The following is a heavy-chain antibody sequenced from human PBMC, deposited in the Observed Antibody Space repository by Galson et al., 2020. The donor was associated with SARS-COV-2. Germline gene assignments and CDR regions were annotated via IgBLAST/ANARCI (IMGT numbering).Heavy chain of an antibody. J-gene: IGHJ4*02. Sequence: GGSLRLSCAASGFTFSSYWMHWVRQAPGKGLVWVSRIYSEGSSTNYADSVKGRFTISGDNAKNTLYLQMNSLRAEDTAVYYCARGDMGIDYVDYWGEGTLVTVSS. CDR3: ARGDMGIDYVDY. D-gene: IGHD2-21*01. CDR1: GFTFSSYW. CDR2: IYSEGSST. V-gene: IGHV3-74*01.